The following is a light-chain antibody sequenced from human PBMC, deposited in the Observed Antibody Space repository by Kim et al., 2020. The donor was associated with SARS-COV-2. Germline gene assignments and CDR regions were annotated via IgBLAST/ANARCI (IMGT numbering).Light chain of an antibody. CDR1: QGIGNA. J-gene: IGKJ2*01. V-gene: IGKV1D-13*01. CDR3: QQFNNNPMYT. CDR2: DAS. Sequence: ASVRDRVTITCRARQGIGNALAWYQQKPGKAPKLLIYDASSLESGVPSRFSGSGSGTDFTLTISSVQPEDFATYYCQQFNNNPMYTFGQGTKLEI.